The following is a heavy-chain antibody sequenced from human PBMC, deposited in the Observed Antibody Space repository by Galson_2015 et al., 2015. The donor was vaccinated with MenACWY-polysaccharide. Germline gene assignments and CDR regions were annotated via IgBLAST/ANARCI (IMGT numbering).Heavy chain of an antibody. CDR2: IHLGETT. J-gene: IGHJ4*02. Sequence: LSLTCTVSGVSMTTSSWWSWVRQAPGKGPEWIGEIHLGETTNYNPSLKSRVTISVDNSKDQFSLRLTSVTPADTAVYFCARRRGALRFLEWLPNVFDSWGQGVLVTVSA. CDR1: GVSMTTSSW. V-gene: IGHV4-4*01. CDR3: ARRRGALRFLEWLPNVFDS. D-gene: IGHD3-3*01.